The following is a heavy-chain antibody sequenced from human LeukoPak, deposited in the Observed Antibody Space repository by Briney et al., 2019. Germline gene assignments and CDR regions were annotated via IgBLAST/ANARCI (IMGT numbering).Heavy chain of an antibody. V-gene: IGHV3-11*03. J-gene: IGHJ4*02. D-gene: IGHD1-26*01. CDR1: GFTFSDYY. CDR3: ASFDHSGRSGVYFDY. CDR2: ISSSSSYT. Sequence: PGGSLRLSCAASGFTFSDYYMSWIRQAPGKGLEWVSYISSSSSYTNYADSVKGRFTISRDNAKNSLYLQMNSLRAEDTAVYYCASFDHSGRSGVYFDYWGQGTLVTVSS.